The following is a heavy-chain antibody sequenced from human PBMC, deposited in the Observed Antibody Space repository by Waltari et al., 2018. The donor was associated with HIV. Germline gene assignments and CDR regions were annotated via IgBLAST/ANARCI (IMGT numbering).Heavy chain of an antibody. D-gene: IGHD2-2*01. CDR2: IIPILGIA. V-gene: IGHV1-69*04. CDR3: ARVGYCSSTSCPPPHWCDP. J-gene: IGHJ5*02. CDR1: GGTFSSYA. Sequence: KKPGSSVKVSCKASGGTFSSYAISWVRQAPGQGLEWMGRIIPILGIANYAQKFQGRVTITADKSTSTAYMELSSLRSEDTAVYYCARVGYCSSTSCPPPHWCDPWGQGTLVTVSS.